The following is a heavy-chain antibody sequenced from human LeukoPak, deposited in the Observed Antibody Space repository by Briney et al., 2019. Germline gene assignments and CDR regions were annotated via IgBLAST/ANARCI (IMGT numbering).Heavy chain of an antibody. Sequence: PGGSLRLSCAASGFTFSSYSMNWVRQAPGKGLEWVSSISSSSSYIYYADSVKGRFTISRDNAKNSPYLQMNSLRAEDTAVYYCARDGGEYQLLSPYSDYWGQGTLVTVSS. J-gene: IGHJ4*02. V-gene: IGHV3-21*01. CDR1: GFTFSSYS. CDR3: ARDGGEYQLLSPYSDY. CDR2: ISSSSSYI. D-gene: IGHD2-2*01.